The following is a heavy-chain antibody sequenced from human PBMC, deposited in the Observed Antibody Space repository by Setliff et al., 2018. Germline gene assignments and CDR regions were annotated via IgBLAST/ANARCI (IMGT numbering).Heavy chain of an antibody. J-gene: IGHJ5*02. CDR1: GGSISTYY. D-gene: IGHD1-26*01. CDR2: VYYSGTT. CDR3: AAVGIDAGGGWFDP. V-gene: IGHV4-59*01. Sequence: LSLTCTVSGGSISTYYWSWIRQTPVKGLEWIGYVYYSGTTNYNPLFKSRVTISVDRPKNQFSLKLSSATAADTAVYFCAAVGIDAGGGWFDPWGHGIPVTVSS.